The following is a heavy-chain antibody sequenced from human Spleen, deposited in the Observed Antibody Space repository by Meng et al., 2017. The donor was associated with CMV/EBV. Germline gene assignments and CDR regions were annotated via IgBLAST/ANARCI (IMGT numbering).Heavy chain of an antibody. Sequence: GGSLRLSCAASGFTFSSYEMNWVRQAPGKGLEWVSYISNSGSTIYYADSVKGRFTISRDNAKNSLYLQMNSLRAEDTAVYYCARAPRATVPTGYFDYWGQGTLVTVSS. CDR2: ISNSGSTI. D-gene: IGHD2-2*01. CDR1: GFTFSSYE. J-gene: IGHJ4*02. V-gene: IGHV3-48*03. CDR3: ARAPRATVPTGYFDY.